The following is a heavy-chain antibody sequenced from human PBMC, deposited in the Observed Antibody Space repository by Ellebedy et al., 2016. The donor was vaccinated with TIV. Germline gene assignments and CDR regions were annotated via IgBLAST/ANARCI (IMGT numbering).Heavy chain of an antibody. Sequence: PGGSLRLSCAASGFTINSYEMNWVRQTPAKGLERVSYIDSSGTYIYYADSVKGRFTISRDNSKNTQYLQMNSLRAEDTAVYYCARGEGNYYGMDVWGQGTTVTVSS. CDR2: IDSSGTYI. CDR3: ARGEGNYYGMDV. J-gene: IGHJ6*02. V-gene: IGHV3-48*03. D-gene: IGHD3-10*01. CDR1: GFTINSYE.